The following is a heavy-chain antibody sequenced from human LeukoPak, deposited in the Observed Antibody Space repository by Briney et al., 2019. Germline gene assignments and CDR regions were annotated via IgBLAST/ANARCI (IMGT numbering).Heavy chain of an antibody. CDR1: GFTFSNYA. CDR2: ITNSGGSI. D-gene: IGHD3-10*01. Sequence: GESLRLSCSASGFTFSNYAMHWVRQAPGKGLEYVSAITNSGGSINYADSVRGRFTISRDNSKNTLNLQMSSLRGEDTAVYYCVKGSTSAWFGDNWGRGTLVTVSS. V-gene: IGHV3-64D*06. J-gene: IGHJ4*02. CDR3: VKGSTSAWFGDN.